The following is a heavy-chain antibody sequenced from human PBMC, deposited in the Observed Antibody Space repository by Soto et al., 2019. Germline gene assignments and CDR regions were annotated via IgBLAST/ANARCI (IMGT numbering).Heavy chain of an antibody. D-gene: IGHD1-26*01. V-gene: IGHV2-5*02. CDR2: IYWDDDK. CDR1: GFSLGTDGVG. CDR3: AHRGGGIVDWYFDL. Sequence: QITLNESGPTLVKPTQTLTLTRTFSGFSLGTDGVGVGWIRQPPGKALEWLALIYWDDDKRYSPSLKSRLTITKDTSKRQVFLTLTNMDPVDTATYCCAHRGGGIVDWYFDLWGRGTPVIVSS. J-gene: IGHJ2*01.